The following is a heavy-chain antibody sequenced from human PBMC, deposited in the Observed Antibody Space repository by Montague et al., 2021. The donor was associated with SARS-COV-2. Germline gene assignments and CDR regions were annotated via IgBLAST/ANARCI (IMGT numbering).Heavy chain of an antibody. V-gene: IGHV3-30-3*01. CDR2: ISYDGSNK. CDR3: ARGTGISSGWFDY. J-gene: IGHJ4*02. CDR1: GFAFSSYA. D-gene: IGHD6-19*01. Sequence: SLSLSCSASGFAFSSYAMHWVRQAPGKGLEWVAVISYDGSNKYYADSVKGRFTIFRDNSKNTLYLQMNSLRAEDTAVYYCARGTGISSGWFDYWGQGTLVTVSS.